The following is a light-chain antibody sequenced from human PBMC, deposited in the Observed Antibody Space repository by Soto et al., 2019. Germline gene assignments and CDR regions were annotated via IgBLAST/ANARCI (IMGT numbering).Light chain of an antibody. CDR2: DAS. Sequence: EIVLTQSPAPLSLSPGERAPLSCRASPSVSSYLAWYQQKPGQAPRLLIYDASNRATGIPARFSGSGSGTDFTLTISSLEPEDFAVYYCQQRSNWPQITFGQGTRLEIK. J-gene: IGKJ5*01. V-gene: IGKV3-11*01. CDR1: PSVSSY. CDR3: QQRSNWPQIT.